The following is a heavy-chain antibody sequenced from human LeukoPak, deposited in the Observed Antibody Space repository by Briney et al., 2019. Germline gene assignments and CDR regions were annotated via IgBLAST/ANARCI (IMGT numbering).Heavy chain of an antibody. V-gene: IGHV3-53*01. CDR2: IYSGGST. CDR3: ARGLGYCSTTTCLLPFDY. D-gene: IGHD2-2*01. Sequence: GGSLRLSCAVSGFTVSSNYTSWVRQAPGKGLEWVSVIYSGGSTYYADSVKGRFTISRDNSKNTLYLQMNRLRVEDTAVYYCARGLGYCSTTTCLLPFDYWGQGTLVTVSS. CDR1: GFTVSSNY. J-gene: IGHJ4*02.